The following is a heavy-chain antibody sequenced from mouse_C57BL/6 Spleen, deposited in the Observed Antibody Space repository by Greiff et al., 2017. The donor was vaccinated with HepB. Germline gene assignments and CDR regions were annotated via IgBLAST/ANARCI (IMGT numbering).Heavy chain of an antibody. CDR1: GFTFSDYG. D-gene: IGHD2-4*01. Sequence: EVQLVESGGGLVKPGGSLKLSCAASGFTFSDYGMHWVRQAPEKGLEWVAYISSGSSTIYYADTVKGRFTISRDNAKNTLFLQMTSLRSEDTAMYYCARDGLRRGAYYFDCWGQGTTLTVAS. V-gene: IGHV5-17*01. J-gene: IGHJ2*01. CDR2: ISSGSSTI. CDR3: ARDGLRRGAYYFDC.